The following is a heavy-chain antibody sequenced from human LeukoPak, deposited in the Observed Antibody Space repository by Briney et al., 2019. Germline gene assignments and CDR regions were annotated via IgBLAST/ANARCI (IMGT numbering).Heavy chain of an antibody. CDR2: IKKDGSEK. Sequence: GGSLRLSCVASGFTYSAFCMICSRRPPGKGLEWVANIKKDGSEKEYVDSVKGRFTIFRDNAKNSVYLQMNSLRAEDTAVYYCATFVDVVPGGLLVWGKGTTVIVSS. CDR3: ATFVDVVPGGLLV. D-gene: IGHD2-8*01. V-gene: IGHV3-7*01. CDR1: GFTYSAFC. J-gene: IGHJ6*04.